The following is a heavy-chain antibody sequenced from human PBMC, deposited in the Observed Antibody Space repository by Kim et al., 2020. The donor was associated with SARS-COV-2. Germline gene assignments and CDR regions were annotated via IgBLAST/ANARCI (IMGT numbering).Heavy chain of an antibody. J-gene: IGHJ4*02. CDR1: GGSISSADHY. CDR2: IYYSGST. V-gene: IGHV4-31*03. D-gene: IGHD4-4*01. Sequence: SETLSLTCTVSGGSISSADHYWSWIRQHPERGLEYIGYIYYSGSTYYNPSLKSRVTISIDTSKDQFSLRLSSMTAADTSIYYCTRGRRPQYRTFHDYWGQGTLVTVSS. CDR3: TRGRRPQYRTFHDY.